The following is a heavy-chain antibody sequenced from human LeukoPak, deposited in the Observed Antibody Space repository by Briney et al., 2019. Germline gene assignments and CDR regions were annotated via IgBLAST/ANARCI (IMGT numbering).Heavy chain of an antibody. CDR2: IYHSGST. V-gene: IGHV4-38-2*01. J-gene: IGHJ3*02. CDR1: GYSISSGYY. Sequence: KPSETLSFTCAVSGYSISSGYYWGWIRQPPGKGLEWIGSIYHSGSTYYNPSLKSRVTISVDTSKNQFSLKLSSVTAADTAVYYCARVVVAATWPFDIWGQGTMVTVSS. CDR3: ARVVVAATWPFDI. D-gene: IGHD2-15*01.